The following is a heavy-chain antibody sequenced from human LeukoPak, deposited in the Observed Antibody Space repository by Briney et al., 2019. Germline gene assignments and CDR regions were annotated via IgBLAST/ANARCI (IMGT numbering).Heavy chain of an antibody. CDR1: GYTFTSYW. Sequence: GEPLKISCKGSGYTFTSYWIGGVRQLPGKGLEWMGIIYPGDSETRYSPSFQGQVTISADKSISTAYLQWSSLKASDTAMYYCARLEYIYAKDSYMDVWGKGTTVTVSS. CDR3: ARLEYIYAKDSYMDV. D-gene: IGHD5-18*01. J-gene: IGHJ6*03. CDR2: IYPGDSET. V-gene: IGHV5-51*01.